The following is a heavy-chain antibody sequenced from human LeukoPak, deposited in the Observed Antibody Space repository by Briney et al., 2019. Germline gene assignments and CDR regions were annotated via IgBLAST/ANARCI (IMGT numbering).Heavy chain of an antibody. J-gene: IGHJ3*02. CDR3: AKAHDEAMVTSDAFDI. V-gene: IGHV3-23*01. D-gene: IGHD5-18*01. Sequence: GGSLRLSCAASGFTFSSYGMSWVRQAPGKGLEWVSSISGSGGSTYYADSVKGRFTISRDNSKNTLYLQMNSLRAEDTAVYYCAKAHDEAMVTSDAFDIWGQGTMVTVSS. CDR1: GFTFSSYG. CDR2: ISGSGGST.